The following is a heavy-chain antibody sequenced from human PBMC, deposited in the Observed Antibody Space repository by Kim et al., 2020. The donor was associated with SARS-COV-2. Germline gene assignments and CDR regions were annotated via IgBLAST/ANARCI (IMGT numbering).Heavy chain of an antibody. V-gene: IGHV4-59*01. CDR3: ARERIAARIFDY. D-gene: IGHD6-6*01. J-gene: IGHJ4*02. Sequence: YNPTRKSRVTISVDTSKNQFSLKRSSVTAADTAVYYCARERIAARIFDYWGQGTLVTVSS.